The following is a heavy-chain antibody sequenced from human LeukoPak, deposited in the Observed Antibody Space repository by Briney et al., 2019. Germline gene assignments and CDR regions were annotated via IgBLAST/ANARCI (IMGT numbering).Heavy chain of an antibody. Sequence: GESLKISCKGSGYSFTSYWIGWVRQMPGKGLEWMGIIYPGDSDTRYSPSFQGQVTISADKSISTAYPQWSSLKASDTAMYYCARHEWGSGWYQAFDIWGQGTMVTVSS. J-gene: IGHJ3*02. D-gene: IGHD6-19*01. CDR1: GYSFTSYW. CDR2: IYPGDSDT. V-gene: IGHV5-51*01. CDR3: ARHEWGSGWYQAFDI.